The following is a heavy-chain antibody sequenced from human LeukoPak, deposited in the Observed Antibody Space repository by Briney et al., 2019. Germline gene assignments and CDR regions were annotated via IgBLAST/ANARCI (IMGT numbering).Heavy chain of an antibody. CDR1: GLTFSSYA. D-gene: IGHD1-26*01. CDR3: SKELTVGPTTPDY. J-gene: IGHJ4*02. CDR2: ISGSGGTI. V-gene: IGHV3-23*01. Sequence: GGSLRLSCAPSGLTFSSYAMSWVRQAPVKGLEWVSAISGSGGTIYYADSVKGRFTISRDNSKNTLFLHMTSLRAEDTAVYYCSKELTVGPTTPDYWGQGTLVTVSS.